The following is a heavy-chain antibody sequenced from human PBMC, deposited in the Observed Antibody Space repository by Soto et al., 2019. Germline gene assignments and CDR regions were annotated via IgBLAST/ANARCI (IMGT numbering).Heavy chain of an antibody. CDR2: IYSGGST. CDR1: GFTVSSNY. V-gene: IGHV3-66*01. CDR3: AREQEFIAAAGAIDY. Sequence: GGSLRLSCAASGFTVSSNYMSWVRQAPGKGLEWVSVIYSGGSTYYADSVKGRFTISRDNSKNTLYLQMNSLRAEDTAVYYCAREQEFIAAAGAIDYWGQGTLVTVSS. D-gene: IGHD6-13*01. J-gene: IGHJ4*02.